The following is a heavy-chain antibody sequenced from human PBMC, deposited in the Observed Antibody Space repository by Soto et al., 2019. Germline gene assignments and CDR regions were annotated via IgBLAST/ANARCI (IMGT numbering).Heavy chain of an antibody. CDR2: INPNSGGT. CDR1: GYTFTGYY. V-gene: IGHV1-2*04. D-gene: IGHD2-2*01. Sequence: ALVKVSCKASGYTFTGYYMHWVRQAPGQGLEWMGWINPNSGGTNYAQKFQGWVTMTRDTSISTAYMELSRLRSDDTAVYYCARSAQGYCSSTSCYHYYYYGMDVWGQGTTVTVSS. CDR3: ARSAQGYCSSTSCYHYYYYGMDV. J-gene: IGHJ6*02.